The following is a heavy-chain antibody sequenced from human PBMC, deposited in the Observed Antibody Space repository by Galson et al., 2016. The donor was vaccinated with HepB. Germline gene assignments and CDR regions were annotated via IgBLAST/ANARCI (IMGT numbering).Heavy chain of an antibody. CDR2: IWYNGTKK. V-gene: IGHV3-33*01. CDR3: ARGFSSWDYFDY. J-gene: IGHJ4*02. Sequence: SLRLSCAASGFTFSSYVMHWVRLAPGKGLEWVALIWYNGTKKYYVDSVKGRFTISRDNSKNTLYLQMNSLRAEDTAAYYCARGFSSWDYFDYWGQGTLVTVSS. CDR1: GFTFSSYV.